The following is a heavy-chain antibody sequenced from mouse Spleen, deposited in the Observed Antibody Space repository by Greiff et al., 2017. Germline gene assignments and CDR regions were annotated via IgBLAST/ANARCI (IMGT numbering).Heavy chain of an antibody. CDR2: ISSGGSYT. V-gene: IGHV5-9-3*01. CDR1: GFTFSSYA. CDR3: ARRSGNYYFDY. Sequence: EVKLMESGGGLVKPGGSLKLSCAASGFTFSSYAMSWVRQTPEKRLEWVATISSGGSYTYYPDSVKGRFTISRDNAKNTLYLQMSSLRSEDTAMYYCARRSGNYYFDYWGQGTTLTVSS. D-gene: IGHD2-1*01. J-gene: IGHJ2*01.